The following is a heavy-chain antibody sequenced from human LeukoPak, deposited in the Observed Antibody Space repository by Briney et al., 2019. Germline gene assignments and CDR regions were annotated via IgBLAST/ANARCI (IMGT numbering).Heavy chain of an antibody. J-gene: IGHJ4*02. CDR3: ARESGRDFPD. Sequence: ASVTVSRKASGYTLPPYGITWVRQAPGQGREWMGWIRPNNGNTKYAQKFQGRVSMTTDTSTSTAYMEMRSLTSDDTAVYYCARESGRDFPDWGQGTLVTVSS. D-gene: IGHD2-21*01. V-gene: IGHV1-18*01. CDR2: IRPNNGNT. CDR1: GYTLPPYG.